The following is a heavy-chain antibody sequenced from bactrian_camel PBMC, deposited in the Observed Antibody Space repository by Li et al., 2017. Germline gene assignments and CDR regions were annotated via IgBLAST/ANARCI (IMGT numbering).Heavy chain of an antibody. J-gene: IGHJ6*01. V-gene: IGHV3S53*01. CDR1: GYTYSVNA. Sequence: QVQLVESGGGSVQAGGSLRLSCAVSGYTYSVNAMGWFRQAPGKEREGVATFDSDGTTSYADSVKGRFTISIDNAKNTLYLQMNSLKPEDTAMYVCAARGCWDSWSFGYWGQGTQVTVS. D-gene: IGHD6*01. CDR3: AARGCWDSWSFGY. CDR2: FDSDGTT.